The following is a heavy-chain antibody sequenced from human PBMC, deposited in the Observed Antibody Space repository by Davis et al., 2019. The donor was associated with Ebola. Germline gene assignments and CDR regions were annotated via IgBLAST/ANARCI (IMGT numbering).Heavy chain of an antibody. V-gene: IGHV4-61*08. Sequence: MPSETLSLTCTVSGGSISSGGYYWSWIRQHPGKGLEWIGYIYYSGSTNYNPSLKSRVTISVDTSKNQFSLKLSSVTAADTAVYYCARDTAMVSSRYYYYGMDVWGQGTTVTVSS. CDR1: GGSISSGGYY. CDR2: IYYSGST. CDR3: ARDTAMVSSRYYYYGMDV. J-gene: IGHJ6*02. D-gene: IGHD5-18*01.